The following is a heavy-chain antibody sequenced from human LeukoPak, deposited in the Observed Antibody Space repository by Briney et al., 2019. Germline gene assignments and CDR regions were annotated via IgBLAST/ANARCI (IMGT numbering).Heavy chain of an antibody. CDR2: INPDSGGT. CDR3: TRESRAGNWFDP. CDR1: GYSFSDYY. Sequence: ASVKVSCKASGYSFSDYYINWVRQAPGQGPEWMGWINPDSGGTNYAQKFQGRVTMTRDTSITTVYMELSRLRFYDTAVFYCTRESRAGNWFDPWGQGTLVTVS. V-gene: IGHV1-2*02. J-gene: IGHJ5*02. D-gene: IGHD5/OR15-5a*01.